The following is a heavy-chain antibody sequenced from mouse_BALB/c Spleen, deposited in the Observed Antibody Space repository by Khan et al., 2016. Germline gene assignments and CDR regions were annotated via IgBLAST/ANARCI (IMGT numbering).Heavy chain of an antibody. D-gene: IGHD1-1*01. J-gene: IGHJ2*01. CDR3: NAIYYGSDVYFDY. Sequence: VQLQQPGAELVRSGASVKLSCTASVFNIKDYYMHWVKQRPEQGLEWIGWIDPENGDTAYAPKFQGKATMTADTSSNEAYLQFSSLTSEDSAVYYCNAIYYGSDVYFDYWGQGTTLTVSS. CDR1: VFNIKDYY. V-gene: IGHV14-4*02. CDR2: IDPENGDT.